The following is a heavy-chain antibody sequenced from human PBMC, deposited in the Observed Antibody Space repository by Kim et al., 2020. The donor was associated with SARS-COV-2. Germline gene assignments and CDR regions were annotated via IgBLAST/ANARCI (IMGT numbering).Heavy chain of an antibody. Sequence: SETLSLTCTVSGGSISSYYWSWIRQPPGKGLEWIGYTYYSGSTNYNPSLKSRVTISVDTSKNQFSLKLSSVTAADTAVYYCARGARGYCSSTSCYWFDPWGQGTLVTVSS. J-gene: IGHJ5*02. D-gene: IGHD2-2*01. V-gene: IGHV4-59*13. CDR3: ARGARGYCSSTSCYWFDP. CDR2: TYYSGST. CDR1: GGSISSYY.